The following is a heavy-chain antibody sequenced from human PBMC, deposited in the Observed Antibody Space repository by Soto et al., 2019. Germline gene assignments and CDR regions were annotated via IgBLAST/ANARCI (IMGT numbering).Heavy chain of an antibody. J-gene: IGHJ5*02. CDR1: GYTFTSYA. D-gene: IGHD6-13*01. CDR3: ARDAGTDWFDP. CDR2: ISTYNGNT. V-gene: IGHV1-18*01. Sequence: QVQLVQSGAEVEKPGASVKVSCKASGYTFTSYAISWVRQAPGQGLEWMGRISTYNGNTNYAQKLQGRVTLTTDTSTSPAYMGLRSLRSDATAVYYCARDAGTDWFDPWGQGTLVTVSS.